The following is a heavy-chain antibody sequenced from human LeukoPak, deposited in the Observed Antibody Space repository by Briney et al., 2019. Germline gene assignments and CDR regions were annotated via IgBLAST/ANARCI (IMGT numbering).Heavy chain of an antibody. Sequence: GASVKVSCKASGYTFTGYYMHWVRQAPGQGLEWMGWINPNSGGTNYAQKFQGRVTMTRDTSISTAYMELSRLRSDDTAVYYCARFPRLLWSRDSAFDIWGQGTMVTVSS. CDR2: INPNSGGT. J-gene: IGHJ3*02. CDR1: GYTFTGYY. CDR3: ARFPRLLWSRDSAFDI. D-gene: IGHD3-10*01. V-gene: IGHV1-2*02.